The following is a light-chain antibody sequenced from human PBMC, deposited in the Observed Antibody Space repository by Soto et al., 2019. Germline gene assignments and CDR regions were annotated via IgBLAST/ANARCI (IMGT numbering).Light chain of an antibody. Sequence: EVVLELSPGTLSLSQRERATLSCRASQSVTNSFLAWYQQKPGQAPRLLIYGASRRATGIPDRFTGSGSGTDFTLTISRLEPEDFTVYYCQQYVSSPWPFGQG. J-gene: IGKJ1*01. V-gene: IGKV3-20*01. CDR3: QQYVSSPWP. CDR1: QSVTNSF. CDR2: GAS.